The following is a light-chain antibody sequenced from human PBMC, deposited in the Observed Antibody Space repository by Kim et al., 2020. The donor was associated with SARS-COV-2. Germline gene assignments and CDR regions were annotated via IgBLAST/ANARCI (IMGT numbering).Light chain of an antibody. CDR1: ALPKQH. V-gene: IGLV3-25*03. CDR3: QSADSSGTYWV. J-gene: IGLJ3*02. CDR2: KDS. Sequence: SYELTQPPSVSVSPGQTARITCSGDALPKQHGYWYQQKPGQAPVLVIYKDSERPSGVPGRFSGSRSGTTVTLTISGVQAEDEAEYYCQSADSSGTYWVFGGGTKLTVL.